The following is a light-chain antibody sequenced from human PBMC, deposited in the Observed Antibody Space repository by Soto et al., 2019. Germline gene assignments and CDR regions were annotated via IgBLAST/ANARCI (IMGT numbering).Light chain of an antibody. V-gene: IGKV1-5*01. CDR1: QSISSW. CDR2: DAC. CDR3: QQYNSYPYT. J-gene: IGKJ2*01. Sequence: DIQMTQSPSTLSASVGDRVTITCWASQSISSWLAWYQQKPGKAPKLLIYDACSLESGVPSRFTGRGSGTELPLTISTLQPDDFAAYYCQQYNSYPYTFGQGTKLEIK.